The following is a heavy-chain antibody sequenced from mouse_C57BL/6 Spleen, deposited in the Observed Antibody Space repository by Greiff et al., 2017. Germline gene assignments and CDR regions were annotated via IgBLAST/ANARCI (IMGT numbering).Heavy chain of an antibody. V-gene: IGHV1-54*01. CDR1: GYAFTNYL. Sequence: QVQLQQSGAELVRPGTSVTVSCKASGYAFTNYLIEWVKQRPGQGLEWIGVINPGSGGTNYNEKFKGKATLTADKSSSTAYMQLSSLTSEDSAVYFCARFRYSNYDYWGQGTTLTVSS. J-gene: IGHJ2*01. D-gene: IGHD2-5*01. CDR3: ARFRYSNYDY. CDR2: INPGSGGT.